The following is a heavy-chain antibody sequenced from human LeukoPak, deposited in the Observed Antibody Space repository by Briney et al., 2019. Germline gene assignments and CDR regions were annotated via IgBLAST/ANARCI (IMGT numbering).Heavy chain of an antibody. CDR3: TRVQAGRSGLMDV. V-gene: IGHV3-74*01. CDR1: GFTLSNYW. J-gene: IGHJ6*02. Sequence: GGSLRLSCAASGFTLSNYWMHWVRQAPGEGLVWVSRVDPDGTTTNYADPVTGRFTTSRDNAKNTLYLQMNSPRAEDTALYYCTRVQAGRSGLMDVWGRGTTVTVSS. CDR2: VDPDGTTT. D-gene: IGHD2-8*02.